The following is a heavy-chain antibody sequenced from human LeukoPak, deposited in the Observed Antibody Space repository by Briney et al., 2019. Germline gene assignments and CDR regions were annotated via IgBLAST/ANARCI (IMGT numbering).Heavy chain of an antibody. J-gene: IGHJ2*01. D-gene: IGHD3-22*01. V-gene: IGHV3-30-3*01. CDR2: ISYDGTNR. Sequence: AGGSLRLSCAASGFTFSNYGMHWVRQAPGKGQEWVAAISYDGTNRNHVDSVKGRFTISRDNSKNTLYLQMNSLSAEDTAIYYCVRRKTMMVLTDLSFDLWGRGTLVTVSS. CDR1: GFTFSNYG. CDR3: VRRKTMMVLTDLSFDL.